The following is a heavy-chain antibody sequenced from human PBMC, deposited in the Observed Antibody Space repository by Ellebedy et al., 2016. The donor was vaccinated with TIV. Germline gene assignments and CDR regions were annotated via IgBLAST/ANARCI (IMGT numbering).Heavy chain of an antibody. CDR3: ASGIVATIPLPLDY. J-gene: IGHJ4*02. V-gene: IGHV1-69*13. CDR2: IIPIFGTA. Sequence: SVKVSXXASGGTFSSYAISWVRQAPGQGLEWMGGIIPIFGTANYAQKFQGRVTITADESTSTAYMELSSLRSEDTAVYYCASGIVATIPLPLDYWGQGTLVTVSS. CDR1: GGTFSSYA. D-gene: IGHD5-12*01.